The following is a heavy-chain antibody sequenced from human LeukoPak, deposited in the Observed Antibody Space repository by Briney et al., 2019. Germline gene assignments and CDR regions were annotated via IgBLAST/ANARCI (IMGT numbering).Heavy chain of an antibody. CDR1: GFTFSSYG. Sequence: PGGSLRLSCAASGFTFSSYGMHWVRQAPGKGLEWVAFVRYDGNNEYYADSVKGRFTISRDNSKNTLYLQMNSLRTEDTAVYYCAPPSGMYVSVDYWGQGTLVTVSS. CDR2: VRYDGNNE. J-gene: IGHJ4*02. V-gene: IGHV3-30*02. CDR3: APPSGMYVSVDY. D-gene: IGHD3-10*01.